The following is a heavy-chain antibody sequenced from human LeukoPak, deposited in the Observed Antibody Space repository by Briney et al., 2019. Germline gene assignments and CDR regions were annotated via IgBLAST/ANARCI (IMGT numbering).Heavy chain of an antibody. J-gene: IGHJ4*02. V-gene: IGHV3-73*01. CDR2: IRSKANSYAT. Sequence: PGGSLRLSCAASGFTFSDSAMHWVRQASGKGLEWVGRIRSKANSYATAYAASVKGRFTISRDDSKNTAYLQMNSLKTEDTAVYYCTSIYCSSTSCYCYWGQGTLVTVSS. CDR1: GFTFSDSA. D-gene: IGHD2-2*01. CDR3: TSIYCSSTSCYCY.